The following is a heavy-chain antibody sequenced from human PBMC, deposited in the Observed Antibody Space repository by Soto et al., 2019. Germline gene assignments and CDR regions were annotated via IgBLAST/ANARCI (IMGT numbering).Heavy chain of an antibody. Sequence: GGSLRLSCAASGFMFTSYAMSWVRQAPGKGLEWVSTISGTGGTTYYADSVKGRFTISRDTSKSTLYLQMSTLRAEDTAVYYCARGNLRYFDWLRSSYYYYGMDVWGQGNTVTVSS. V-gene: IGHV3-23*01. CDR1: GFMFTSYA. CDR3: ARGNLRYFDWLRSSYYYYGMDV. CDR2: ISGTGGTT. J-gene: IGHJ6*02. D-gene: IGHD3-9*01.